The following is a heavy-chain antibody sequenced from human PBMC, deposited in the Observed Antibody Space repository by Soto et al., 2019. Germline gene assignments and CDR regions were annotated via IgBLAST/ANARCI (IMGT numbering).Heavy chain of an antibody. Sequence: SHTLSLTFAISGYSVSSNSAAWNLIRQSPSRGLEWLGRTYYRSKWYNDYAVSVKSRITINPDTSKNQFSLQLNSVTPEDTAVYYCAREAEGGSGTYRYYGMDVWGQGTTVTVSS. D-gene: IGHD3-10*01. J-gene: IGHJ6*02. CDR1: GYSVSSNSAA. CDR2: TYYRSKWYN. V-gene: IGHV6-1*01. CDR3: AREAEGGSGTYRYYGMDV.